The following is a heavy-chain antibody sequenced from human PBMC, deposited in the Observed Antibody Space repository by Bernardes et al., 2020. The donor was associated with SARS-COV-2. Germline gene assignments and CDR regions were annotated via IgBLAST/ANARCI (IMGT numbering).Heavy chain of an antibody. CDR2: IWYDGSNK. J-gene: IGHJ6*02. CDR1: GFTFSSYG. D-gene: IGHD1-26*01. Sequence: GGSLRLSCAASGFTFSSYGMHWVRQAPGKGLEWVAVIWYDGSNKYYADSVKGRFTISRDNSKNTLYLQMNSLRAEDTAVYYCARDMGGHKWEPLYYYYGMDVWGQGTTVTVSS. V-gene: IGHV3-33*01. CDR3: ARDMGGHKWEPLYYYYGMDV.